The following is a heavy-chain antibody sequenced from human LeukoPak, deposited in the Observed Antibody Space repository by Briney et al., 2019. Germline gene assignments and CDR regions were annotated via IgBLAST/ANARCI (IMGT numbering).Heavy chain of an antibody. CDR2: MYSSGST. Sequence: SETLSLTCTVSGGSMTHYYWSWIRQPPGKGLEWIGYMYSSGSTNYNPSLESRVTLSLDTSKNQFSLKLRSVTAADTAIYYCASMYSACYYGKSYYWFDPWGQGTLVTVSS. CDR3: ASMYSACYYGKSYYWFDP. CDR1: GGSMTHYY. V-gene: IGHV4-59*01. D-gene: IGHD1-26*01. J-gene: IGHJ5*02.